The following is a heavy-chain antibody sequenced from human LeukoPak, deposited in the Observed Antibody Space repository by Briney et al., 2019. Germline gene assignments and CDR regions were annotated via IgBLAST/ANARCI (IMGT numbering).Heavy chain of an antibody. Sequence: GGSLRPSCAASGFTFSSYWMTWVRQAPGKGLEWVSYISSSGSTIYYADSVKGRFTISRDNAKNSLYLQMNSLRAEDTAVYYCARDYGGSSPFDYWGQGTLVTVSS. V-gene: IGHV3-48*03. D-gene: IGHD4-23*01. CDR1: GFTFSSYW. CDR3: ARDYGGSSPFDY. CDR2: ISSSGSTI. J-gene: IGHJ4*02.